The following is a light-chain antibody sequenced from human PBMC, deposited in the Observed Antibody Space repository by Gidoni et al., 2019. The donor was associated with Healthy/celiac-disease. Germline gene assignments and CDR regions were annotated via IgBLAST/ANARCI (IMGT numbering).Light chain of an antibody. V-gene: IGKV3-11*01. CDR2: DAS. CDR1: QSVSSY. Sequence: EIVLTPSPATLSLSPGERATLSCRASQSVSSYLAWYQQKPGQAPRLLIDDASNRATGIPARFSGSGSGTDFTLTISSLEPEDFAVYYCQQRSNWPRGTFXXXTKVEIK. CDR3: QQRSNWPRGT. J-gene: IGKJ1*01.